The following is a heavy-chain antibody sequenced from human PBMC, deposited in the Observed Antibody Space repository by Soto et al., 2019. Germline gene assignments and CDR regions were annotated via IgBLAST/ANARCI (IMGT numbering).Heavy chain of an antibody. Sequence: EVQLLESGGGLVQRGGSLRLSCAASGFIFTSYSMVWVRQAPGKGLEWGSAISSRSDSIYYADSVKGRFTISRDNAQNSLYLQMNSLPSEDTAVYYCARDSSADRFVQDFQHWGPGNLVTVSS. D-gene: IGHD6-19*01. CDR2: ISSRSDSI. CDR1: GFIFTSYS. V-gene: IGHV3-21*01. CDR3: ARDSSADRFVQDFQH. J-gene: IGHJ1*01.